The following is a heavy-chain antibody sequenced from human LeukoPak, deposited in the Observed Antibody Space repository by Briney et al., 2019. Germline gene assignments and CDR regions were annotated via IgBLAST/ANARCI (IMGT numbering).Heavy chain of an antibody. J-gene: IGHJ5*02. Sequence: GASVKVSCKASGGTFSSYAISWVRQAPGQGLEWMGRIISILGIANYAQKFQGRVTITADKSTSTAYMELSSLRSEDTAVYYCARDFEGEKFDPWGQGTLVTVSS. CDR2: IISILGIA. CDR3: ARDFEGEKFDP. CDR1: GGTFSSYA. D-gene: IGHD3-9*01. V-gene: IGHV1-69*04.